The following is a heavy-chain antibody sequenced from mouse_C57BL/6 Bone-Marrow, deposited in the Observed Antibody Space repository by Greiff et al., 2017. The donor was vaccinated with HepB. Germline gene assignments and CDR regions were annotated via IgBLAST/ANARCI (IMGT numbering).Heavy chain of an antibody. Sequence: QVQLQQSGPELVKPGASVKISCKASGYAFSSSWMNWVKQRPGKGLEWIGRIYPGDGDTNYNGKFKGKATLTADKSSSTAYMQLSSLTSEDSAVYFCVPIYYYGPYYFDYWGQGTTLTVSS. D-gene: IGHD1-1*01. J-gene: IGHJ2*01. CDR3: VPIYYYGPYYFDY. CDR2: IYPGDGDT. CDR1: GYAFSSSW. V-gene: IGHV1-82*01.